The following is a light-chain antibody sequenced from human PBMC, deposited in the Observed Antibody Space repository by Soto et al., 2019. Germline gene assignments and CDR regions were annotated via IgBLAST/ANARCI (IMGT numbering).Light chain of an antibody. J-gene: IGKJ2*01. CDR3: QQYGSSQGYT. V-gene: IGKV3-20*01. CDR2: GAS. Sequence: EIVLTQSPGTLSLSPGERATLSCRASRSVSSSYLAWYQQKPGQAPRLLIYGASSRATGIPDRFSGSGSGTDFTLTISRLEPEDFAVYYCQQYGSSQGYTFGQGTKLEIK. CDR1: RSVSSSY.